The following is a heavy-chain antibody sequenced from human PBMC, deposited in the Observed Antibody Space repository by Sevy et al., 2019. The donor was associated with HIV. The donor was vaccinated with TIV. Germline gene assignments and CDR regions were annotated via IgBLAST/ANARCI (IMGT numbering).Heavy chain of an antibody. D-gene: IGHD3-10*01. CDR3: ARVGFYGSEKYFDY. V-gene: IGHV4-61*02. J-gene: IGHJ4*02. Sequence: SETLSLTCTVSGGSISSGTYYWSWIRQPAGKELEWIGRIYTSGSTNYNPSLESRVTMSVDTSKNQFSLKLMSVTAADTAVYFCARVGFYGSEKYFDYWGQGTLVTVSS. CDR1: GGSISSGTYY. CDR2: IYTSGST.